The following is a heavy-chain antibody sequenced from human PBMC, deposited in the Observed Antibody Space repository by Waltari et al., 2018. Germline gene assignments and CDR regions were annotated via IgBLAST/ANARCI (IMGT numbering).Heavy chain of an antibody. CDR3: ATFKGDY. CDR2: ISGSGTGT. CDR1: GLTFSTSS. Sequence: EVQLLESGGGLVQPGGSLRLSCAASGLTFSTSSMSWVRQVPGKGLEWVSSISGSGTGTYYADSVKGRFTISRDNSKNTLSLQMNSLRAEDTALYYCATFKGDYWGQGTLVTVSS. D-gene: IGHD3-16*01. J-gene: IGHJ4*02. V-gene: IGHV3-23*01.